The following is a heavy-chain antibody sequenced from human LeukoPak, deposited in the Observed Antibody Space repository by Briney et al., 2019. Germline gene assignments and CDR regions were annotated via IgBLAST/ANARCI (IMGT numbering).Heavy chain of an antibody. CDR1: GFTFSSYS. V-gene: IGHV3-21*01. D-gene: IGHD3-10*01. CDR3: ARAPQWFGEFPRDPYSYYYMDV. Sequence: PGGSLRLSCAASGFTFSSYSMNWVRQAPGKGLEWVSSISSSSSYIYYADSVKGRFTISRDNAKNSLYLQMNSLRAEDTAVYYCARAPQWFGEFPRDPYSYYYMDVWGKGTTVTVSS. CDR2: ISSSSSYI. J-gene: IGHJ6*03.